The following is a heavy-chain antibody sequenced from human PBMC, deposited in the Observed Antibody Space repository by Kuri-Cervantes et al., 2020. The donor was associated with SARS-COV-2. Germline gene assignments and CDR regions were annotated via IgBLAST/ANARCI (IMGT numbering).Heavy chain of an antibody. CDR1: GFTFSSYS. CDR2: TSSSSSTI. V-gene: IGHV3-48*01. D-gene: IGHD3-9*01. J-gene: IGHJ6*02. CDR3: ATEAHILTGYYYYYGMDV. Sequence: GESLKISCAASGFTFSSYSMNWVRQAPGKGLEWVSYTSSSSSTIYYADSVKGRFTISRDNAKNSLYLQMNSLRAEDTAVYYCATEAHILTGYYYYYGMDVWGQGITVTVSS.